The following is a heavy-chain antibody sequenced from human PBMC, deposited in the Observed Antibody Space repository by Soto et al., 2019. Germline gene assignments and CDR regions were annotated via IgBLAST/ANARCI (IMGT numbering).Heavy chain of an antibody. J-gene: IGHJ3*02. CDR1: GSPFGTFS. D-gene: IGHD3-10*01. Sequence: EVQLVESGGGLVKPGGSWGLPGAASGSPFGTFSMNWVRRAPGKGLEWVPSISSSSSYIYYADSVKGRFTISRDNAKNSLYLQMNSLRAEDTAVYYCARDRGGDLKAFDIWGQGTMVTVSS. CDR3: ARDRGGDLKAFDI. V-gene: IGHV3-21*01. CDR2: ISSSSSYI.